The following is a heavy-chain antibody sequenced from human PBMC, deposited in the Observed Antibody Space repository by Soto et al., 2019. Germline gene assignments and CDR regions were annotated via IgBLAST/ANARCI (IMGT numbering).Heavy chain of an antibody. CDR3: ARVRSSSCYWWDDAFDI. D-gene: IGHD6-6*01. Sequence: ASVKVSCKASGYTFTSYGISWVRQAPGQGLEWMGWISAYNGNTNYAQKLQGRVTMTTDTSTSTAYMELRSLRSDDTAVYYGARVRSSSCYWWDDAFDIWGQGTMVTVSS. V-gene: IGHV1-18*01. J-gene: IGHJ3*02. CDR1: GYTFTSYG. CDR2: ISAYNGNT.